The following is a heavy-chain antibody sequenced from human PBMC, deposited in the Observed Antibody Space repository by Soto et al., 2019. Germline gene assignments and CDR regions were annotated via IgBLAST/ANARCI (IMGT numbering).Heavy chain of an antibody. Sequence: GALRLSCAASGFTFSSYSMNWVRKAPGKGLEWASSISSSSYIYYADSVKGRFTISRGNAKNSLYLQMNSLRAEDTAVYYCARDLLEGFRGFGWFDPWGQGTLVTVSS. CDR1: GFTFSSYS. D-gene: IGHD3-10*01. V-gene: IGHV3-21*01. CDR3: ARDLLEGFRGFGWFDP. CDR2: ISSSSYI. J-gene: IGHJ5*02.